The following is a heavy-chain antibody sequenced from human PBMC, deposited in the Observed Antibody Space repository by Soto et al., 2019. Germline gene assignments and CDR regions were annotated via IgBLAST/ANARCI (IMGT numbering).Heavy chain of an antibody. D-gene: IGHD2-8*02. V-gene: IGHV1-69*06. Sequence: QAHLVQSGAEVKKPGSSVKVSCRASGGSFSSHCLIWVRQAPGQGLEWMGGLVPKFGAPKYAQKCQDRVTITADISTTTVYMELNRLKVEDTAMYFCARWAGECTEGGWFAPLDFWGQGTPLPVSS. CDR3: ARWAGECTEGGWFAPLDF. CDR2: LVPKFGAP. CDR1: GGSFSSHC. J-gene: IGHJ4*02.